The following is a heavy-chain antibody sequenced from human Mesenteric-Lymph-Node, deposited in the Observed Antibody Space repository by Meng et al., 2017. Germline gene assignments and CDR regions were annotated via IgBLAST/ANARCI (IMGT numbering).Heavy chain of an antibody. CDR2: IYYSGST. J-gene: IGHJ4*01. CDR1: GGSISSGGHS. V-gene: IGHV4-31*03. Sequence: QVQLQESGPGLVKPSQTLSLTCTVSGGSISSGGHSWSWIRQHQGKGLEWIAYIYYSGSTYYNPSLKSRVILSVDTSKNQFSLKLSSVTAADTAVYYCARVDSSGYFLDYWGQGTLVTVSS. CDR3: ARVDSSGYFLDY. D-gene: IGHD3-22*01.